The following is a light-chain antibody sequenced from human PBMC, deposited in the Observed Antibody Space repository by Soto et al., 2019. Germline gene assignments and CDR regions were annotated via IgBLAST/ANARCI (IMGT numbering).Light chain of an antibody. CDR2: EVT. J-gene: IGLJ1*01. V-gene: IGLV2-8*01. CDR1: SSDVGGYNY. CDR3: CSHAGDNTYV. Sequence: SVLTQPASVSGSPGQSITISCTGTSSDVGGYNYVSWYQQHPGKAPKLMIYEVTKRPSGVPDRFSGSKSGNTASLTVSGLQAEDEADYFCCSHAGDNTYVFGTGTKVTGL.